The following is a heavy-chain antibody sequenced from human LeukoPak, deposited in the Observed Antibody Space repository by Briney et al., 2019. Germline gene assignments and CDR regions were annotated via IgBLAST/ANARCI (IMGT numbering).Heavy chain of an antibody. V-gene: IGHV3-30*03. J-gene: IGHJ4*02. Sequence: SGGSLRLSCAASGFTFSSYGMHWVRQAPGEGLEWVAVISNDGSNKYYADSVKGRFTISRDNSKNTLYLQMNSLRAEDTAVYYCARGVDSSGNTESNWGQGTLVTVSS. CDR1: GFTFSSYG. D-gene: IGHD3-22*01. CDR3: ARGVDSSGNTESN. CDR2: ISNDGSNK.